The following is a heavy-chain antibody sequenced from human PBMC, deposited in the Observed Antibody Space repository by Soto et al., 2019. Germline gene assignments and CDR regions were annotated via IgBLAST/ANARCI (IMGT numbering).Heavy chain of an antibody. J-gene: IGHJ4*02. Sequence: ASVKVSCKASGGTFSSYAISWVRQAPGQGLEWMGGIIPIFGTANYAQKFQGRVTITADESTSTAYMELSSLRSEDTAVYYCATPSFLNYYDSSGYYYYFDYWGQGTLVTVSS. CDR2: IIPIFGTA. D-gene: IGHD3-22*01. V-gene: IGHV1-69*13. CDR1: GGTFSSYA. CDR3: ATPSFLNYYDSSGYYYYFDY.